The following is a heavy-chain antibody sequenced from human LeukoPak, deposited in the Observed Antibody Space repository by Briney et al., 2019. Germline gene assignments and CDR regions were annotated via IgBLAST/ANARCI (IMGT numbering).Heavy chain of an antibody. V-gene: IGHV4-34*01. CDR1: GGSFSGYY. CDR2: INHSGST. CDR3: ARVKSYYFYYMDV. Sequence: SETLSLTCAVYGGSFSGYYWSWIRRPPGKGLEWIGEINHSGSTNYNPSLKSRVTISVDTSKNQFSLKLRSVTAADTALYYCARVKSYYFYYMDVWGKGTTVTVSS. J-gene: IGHJ6*03.